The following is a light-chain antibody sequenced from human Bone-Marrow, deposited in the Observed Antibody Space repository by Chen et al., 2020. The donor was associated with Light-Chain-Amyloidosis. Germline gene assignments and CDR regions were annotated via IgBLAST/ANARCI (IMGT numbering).Light chain of an antibody. CDR3: SSYTSSSTLWV. V-gene: IGLV2-14*03. J-gene: IGLJ3*02. Sequence: QSALTQPASVSGSPGQSITISCTGTSSDVGGYNYVSWYQQHPGKAPKLLIYDVSNRPSGVSNRFSGSMSGNTASLTISGRQAENEADYYCSSYTSSSTLWVFGGGTKLTVL. CDR2: DVS. CDR1: SSDVGGYNY.